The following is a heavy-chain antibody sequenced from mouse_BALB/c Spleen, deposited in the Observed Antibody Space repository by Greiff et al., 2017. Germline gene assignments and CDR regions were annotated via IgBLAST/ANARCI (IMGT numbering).Heavy chain of an antibody. Sequence: EVKVVESGGGLVKPGGSLKLSCAASGFAFSSYDMSWVRQTPEKRLEWVAYISSGGGSTYYPDTVKGRFTISRDNAKNTLYLQMSSLKSEDTAMYYCARHKRFTTDYYAMDYWGQGTSVTVSS. CDR2: ISSGGGST. D-gene: IGHD1-1*01. J-gene: IGHJ4*01. V-gene: IGHV5-12-1*01. CDR1: GFAFSSYD. CDR3: ARHKRFTTDYYAMDY.